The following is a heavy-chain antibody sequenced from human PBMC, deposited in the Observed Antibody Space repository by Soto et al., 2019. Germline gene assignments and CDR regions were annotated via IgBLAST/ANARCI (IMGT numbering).Heavy chain of an antibody. CDR1: GGAFSSYA. D-gene: IGHD5-18*01. CDR3: ARGGSGGYSYGYYYYGMDV. J-gene: IGHJ6*02. Sequence: GASVKVSFKACGGAFSSYAMSCVRQAPGQGLEWMGGIIPIFGTANYAQKFQGRVTITADESTSTAYMELSSLRSEDTAVYYCARGGSGGYSYGYYYYGMDVWGQGTQVTVSS. V-gene: IGHV1-69*13. CDR2: IIPIFGTA.